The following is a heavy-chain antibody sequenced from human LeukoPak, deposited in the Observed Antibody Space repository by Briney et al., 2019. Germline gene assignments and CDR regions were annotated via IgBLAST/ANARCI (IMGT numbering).Heavy chain of an antibody. CDR3: ARDLVTMVRGVPSDAFDI. CDR2: ISSSSTYI. Sequence: GGSLRLSCAASGFTFSRYTMNWVRQAPGKGLEWVSTISSSSTYIYYADSVKGRFTISRDNGKNSMHLLMNSLRAEDTAVYYCARDLVTMVRGVPSDAFDIWGQGTMVTVSS. CDR1: GFTFSRYT. V-gene: IGHV3-21*01. D-gene: IGHD3-10*01. J-gene: IGHJ3*02.